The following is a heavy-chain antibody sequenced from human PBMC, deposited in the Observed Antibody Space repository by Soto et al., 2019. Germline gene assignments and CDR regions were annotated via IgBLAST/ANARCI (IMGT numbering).Heavy chain of an antibody. J-gene: IGHJ6*02. V-gene: IGHV1-69*02. Sequence: QVQLVQSGAEVKKPGSSVKVSCTASGGTFSSYTISWVRQAPGQGLEWMGRIIPILGIANYAQKFQGRVTITADKYTSKAYMELSSLRSEDTAVYYCARVRAAAAYGMDVWGQGTTVTVSS. CDR2: IIPILGIA. CDR1: GGTFSSYT. D-gene: IGHD6-13*01. CDR3: ARVRAAAAYGMDV.